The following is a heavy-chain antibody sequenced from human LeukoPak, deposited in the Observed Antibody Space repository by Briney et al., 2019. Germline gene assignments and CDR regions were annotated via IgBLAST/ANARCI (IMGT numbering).Heavy chain of an antibody. Sequence: GGSPRLFCAAPGFTFRRYWMHWGRQAPGKGLVWVSRINSDGSSTSYADSVKGRFTISRDNAKNTLYLQMNSLRAEDTAVYYCARDLTDCFDLWGRGTLVTVSS. CDR3: ARDLTDCFDL. J-gene: IGHJ2*01. CDR1: GFTFRRYW. CDR2: INSDGSST. D-gene: IGHD2-21*01. V-gene: IGHV3-74*01.